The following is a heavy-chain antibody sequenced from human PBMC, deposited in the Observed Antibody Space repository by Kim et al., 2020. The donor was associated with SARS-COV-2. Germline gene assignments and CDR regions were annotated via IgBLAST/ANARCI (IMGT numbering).Heavy chain of an antibody. CDR2: IYYSGST. Sequence: SETLSLTCTVSGGSISSYYWSWIRQPPGKGLEWIGYIYYSGSTNYNPSLKSRVTISVDTSKNQFSLKLSSVTAADTAVYYCARVRGGDIVVVPAAYYFDYWGQGTLVNVSS. CDR3: ARVRGGDIVVVPAAYYFDY. D-gene: IGHD2-2*01. J-gene: IGHJ4*02. CDR1: GGSISSYY. V-gene: IGHV4-59*01.